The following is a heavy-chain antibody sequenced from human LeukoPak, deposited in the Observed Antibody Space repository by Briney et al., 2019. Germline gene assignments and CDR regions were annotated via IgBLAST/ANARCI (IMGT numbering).Heavy chain of an antibody. CDR2: IKQDGREK. Sequence: GGSLRLSCAASGFTFTDYWMGWARQAPGKGLEWVANIKQDGREKYYVDSVKGRFTISRDNAKDSLYLQMNSLRVEDTALYYCARLYLDSSLFDFRGQGTLVTVSS. D-gene: IGHD2-21*01. V-gene: IGHV3-7*01. J-gene: IGHJ4*02. CDR1: GFTFTDYW. CDR3: ARLYLDSSLFDF.